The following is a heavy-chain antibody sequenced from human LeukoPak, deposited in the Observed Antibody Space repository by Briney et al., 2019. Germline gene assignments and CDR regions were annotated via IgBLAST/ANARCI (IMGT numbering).Heavy chain of an antibody. CDR1: GFTFSSYW. Sequence: GGSLRLSCVASGFTFSSYWMHWVRQAPGEGLVWVSRINSDGSTTTYADSVKGRFTISRDNAKNTLYLQMNSLRAEDTAVYYCARRAGGYSHPYDYWGQGTLVTVSS. CDR3: ARRAGGYSHPYDY. CDR2: INSDGSTT. J-gene: IGHJ4*02. V-gene: IGHV3-74*01. D-gene: IGHD4-23*01.